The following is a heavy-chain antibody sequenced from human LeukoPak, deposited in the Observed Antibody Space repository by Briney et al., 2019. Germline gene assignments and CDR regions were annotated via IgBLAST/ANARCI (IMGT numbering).Heavy chain of an antibody. CDR1: GGSISSYY. CDR2: IFYSGST. Sequence: PSETLSLTCTVSGGSISSYYWSWIRQPPGKGLEWIGYIFYSGSTNYNPSLKSRVTILVEKSKKQLSLKLSSVIAADKAVYYCSGARGMAQVDFDYWGQGTLVTVSS. D-gene: IGHD3-16*01. V-gene: IGHV4-59*01. CDR3: SGARGMAQVDFDY. J-gene: IGHJ4*02.